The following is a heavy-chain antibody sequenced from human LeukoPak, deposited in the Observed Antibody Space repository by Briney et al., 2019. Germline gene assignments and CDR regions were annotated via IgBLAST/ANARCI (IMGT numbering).Heavy chain of an antibody. CDR3: ARGDPSYSTNWFDP. Sequence: ASVKVSCKASGYTFTSFPMHWVRQAPGQRLEWMGWINAGNGNTKYSQKFRGRVTITRDTSASTAYMDLSSLRSEDTAVYYSARGDPSYSTNWFDPWGQGTLVSVTS. J-gene: IGHJ5*02. D-gene: IGHD4-11*01. V-gene: IGHV1-3*01. CDR1: GYTFTSFP. CDR2: INAGNGNT.